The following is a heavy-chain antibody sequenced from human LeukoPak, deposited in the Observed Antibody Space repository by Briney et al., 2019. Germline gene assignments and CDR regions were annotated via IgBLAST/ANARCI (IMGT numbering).Heavy chain of an antibody. CDR3: AKVSKVWGVGVISYSSGLFDY. V-gene: IGHV3-53*01. Sequence: GGSLRLSCAASGVTVCNNFMSWVRQAPGKGLEWVSVIYGGGSTYYADSVKGRFTISRDNSKNTLYLQMNSLRAEDTAVYYCAKVSKVWGVGVISYSSGLFDYWGQGTLVTVSS. J-gene: IGHJ4*02. D-gene: IGHD6-19*01. CDR1: GVTVCNNF. CDR2: IYGGGST.